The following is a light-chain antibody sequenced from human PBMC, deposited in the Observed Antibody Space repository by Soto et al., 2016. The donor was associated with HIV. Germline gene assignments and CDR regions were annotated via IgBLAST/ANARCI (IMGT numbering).Light chain of an antibody. CDR1: QGISSA. CDR3: QQFNNYPHTIT. V-gene: IGKV1D-13*01. J-gene: IGKJ5*01. Sequence: IQMTQSPSAMSASVGDRVTITCRASQGISSALAWYQQKPGKPPKLLIYDVSSLESGVPSRFTGSASGTDFTLTILSLQPEDFATYYCQQFNNYPHTITFGQGTRLDIK. CDR2: DVS.